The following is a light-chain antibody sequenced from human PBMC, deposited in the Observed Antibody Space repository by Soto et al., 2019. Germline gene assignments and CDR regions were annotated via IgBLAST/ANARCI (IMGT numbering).Light chain of an antibody. Sequence: QSVLTQPPSASGAPGQTVTISCSGSSSNIESNYVYWYQLLPGAAPQLLIYKNSQRPSGVPDRFSGSKSGTSASLAISGLRSEDEGDYHCAIWDDSLGSPAFGGGTKLTVL. CDR1: SSNIESNY. J-gene: IGLJ3*02. CDR3: AIWDDSLGSPA. CDR2: KNS. V-gene: IGLV1-47*01.